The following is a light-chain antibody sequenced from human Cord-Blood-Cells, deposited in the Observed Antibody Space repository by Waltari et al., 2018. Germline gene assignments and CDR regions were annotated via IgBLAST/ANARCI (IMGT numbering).Light chain of an antibody. V-gene: IGLV3-1*01. Sequence: SYELTQPPSVSVSPGQTPSITCSGVKLGDKYACWYQQKPGHSPVLVIDQDSKRPSGIPERFSGSNSGNTATLTIRGTQAMDEADYYCQAWDSSTAGVFGGGTKLTVL. CDR3: QAWDSSTAGV. CDR2: QDS. CDR1: KLGDKY. J-gene: IGLJ2*01.